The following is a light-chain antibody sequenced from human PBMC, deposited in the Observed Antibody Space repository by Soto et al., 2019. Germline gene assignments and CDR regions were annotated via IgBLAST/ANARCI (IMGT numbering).Light chain of an antibody. CDR2: EVN. CDR1: SSDVGGYNY. Sequence: QSALTQPPSASGSPGQSVAISCTGTSSDVGGYNYVSWYQQHPGKAPKLMIYEVNKRPSGVPDRFSGSKSGNTASLTVSGLQAEDEADYYCNSYTRNNTLVFGGGTKLTVL. V-gene: IGLV2-8*01. J-gene: IGLJ2*01. CDR3: NSYTRNNTLV.